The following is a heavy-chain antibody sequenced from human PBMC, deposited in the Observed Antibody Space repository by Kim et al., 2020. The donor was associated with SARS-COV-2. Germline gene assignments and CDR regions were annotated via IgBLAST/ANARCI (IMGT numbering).Heavy chain of an antibody. CDR1: GFTFSTYT. J-gene: IGHJ4*01. Sequence: GGSLRLSCAASGFTFSTYTMNWVRQAPGKGLDWVSSISSSSTYIYYADSVKGRFTTSRDNAKKSLYLQMTSLRAEDTAVYYCASQYCSCCISPSFDYW. V-gene: IGHV3-21*01. D-gene: IGHD2-15*01. CDR2: ISSSSTYI. CDR3: ASQYCSCCISPSFDY.